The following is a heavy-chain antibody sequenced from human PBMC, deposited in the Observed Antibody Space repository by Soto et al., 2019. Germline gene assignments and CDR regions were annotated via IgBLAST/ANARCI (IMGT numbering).Heavy chain of an antibody. CDR3: AHRAYFDSGKQFDY. Sequence: QITLKESGPTLVKPTQTLTLTCTFSGFSLSTSGVGVGWIRQPPGKALEWLAIIYWDDEKRYSPSLKTRLTLXKXTXXIQVVLTMTNVDPVDTATYYCAHRAYFDSGKQFDYWGQGTLVSVSS. CDR2: IYWDDEK. D-gene: IGHD3-22*01. V-gene: IGHV2-5*02. J-gene: IGHJ4*02. CDR1: GFSLSTSGVG.